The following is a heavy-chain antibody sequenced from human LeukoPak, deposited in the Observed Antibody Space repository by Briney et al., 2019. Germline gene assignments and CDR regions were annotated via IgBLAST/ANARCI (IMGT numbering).Heavy chain of an antibody. CDR3: ARDRDTDMMTSSYYYYYMDV. Sequence: ASVKVSXKASGGTFSSYAISWVRQAPGQGLEWMGGIIPIFGTANYAEIFQGRVTITADESTSTAYMELSSLRSEDTAVYYCARDRDTDMMTSSYYYYYMDVWGEGTTVTVSS. J-gene: IGHJ6*03. D-gene: IGHD5-18*01. CDR1: GGTFSSYA. V-gene: IGHV1-69*13. CDR2: IIPIFGTA.